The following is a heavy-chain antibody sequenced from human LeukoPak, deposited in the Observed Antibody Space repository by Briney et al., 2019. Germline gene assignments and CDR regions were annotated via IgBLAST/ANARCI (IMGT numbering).Heavy chain of an antibody. Sequence: PGGSLRLSCAASGFTFSSYAMHWVRQAPGKGLEWVAVISYDGSNKYYADSVKGRFTISRDNSKNTLYLQMNSLRAEDTAVYYCARGLLVAVAGYWGQGTLVTVSS. CDR3: ARGLLVAVAGY. D-gene: IGHD6-19*01. CDR2: ISYDGSNK. V-gene: IGHV3-30*04. CDR1: GFTFSSYA. J-gene: IGHJ4*02.